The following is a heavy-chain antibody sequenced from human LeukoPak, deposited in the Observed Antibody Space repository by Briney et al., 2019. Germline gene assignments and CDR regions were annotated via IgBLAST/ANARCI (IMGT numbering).Heavy chain of an antibody. J-gene: IGHJ5*02. V-gene: IGHV4-4*02. CDR1: GGSISSSNW. CDR3: ARVDPTHYDSTQGWFDP. D-gene: IGHD3-22*01. CDR2: IYHSGST. Sequence: PSGTLSLTCAVSGGSISSSNWWSWVRQPPGKGLEWIGEIYHSGSTNYNPSLKSRVTISVDTSKNQFSLKLNSVTAADTAVYYCARVDPTHYDSTQGWFDPWGQGTLVTVSS.